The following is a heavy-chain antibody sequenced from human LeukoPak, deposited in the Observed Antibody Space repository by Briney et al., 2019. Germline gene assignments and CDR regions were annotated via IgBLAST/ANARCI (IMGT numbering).Heavy chain of an antibody. CDR1: GFTFSNYA. J-gene: IGHJ6*03. CDR2: ISSSSSYI. Sequence: GGSLRLSCAASGFTFSNYAMNWVRQAPGKGLEWVSSISSSSSYIYYADSVKGRFTISRDNAKNSLYLQMNSLRAEDTALYYCAREGYYGSGSYYKGVSYYYYYMDVWGKGTTVTVSS. CDR3: AREGYYGSGSYYKGVSYYYYYMDV. V-gene: IGHV3-21*04. D-gene: IGHD3-10*01.